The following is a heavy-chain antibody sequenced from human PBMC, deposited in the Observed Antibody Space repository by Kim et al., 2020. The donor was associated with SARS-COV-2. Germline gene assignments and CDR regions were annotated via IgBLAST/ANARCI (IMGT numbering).Heavy chain of an antibody. CDR2: YSGST. V-gene: IGHV4-59*09. Sequence: YSGSTNYNPSLKSRVTRSVDTSKNQFSLKLSSVTAADTAVYYCARGFGDYWGQGTLVTVSS. CDR3: ARGFGDY. D-gene: IGHD3-10*01. J-gene: IGHJ4*02.